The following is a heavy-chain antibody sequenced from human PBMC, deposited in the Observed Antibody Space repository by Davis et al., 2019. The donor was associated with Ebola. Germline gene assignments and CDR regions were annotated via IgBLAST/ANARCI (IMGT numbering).Heavy chain of an antibody. V-gene: IGHV1-69*13. CDR2: IIPIFGTA. CDR1: GGTFSSYA. J-gene: IGHJ4*02. CDR3: ARENCSGGSCYSVFDY. Sequence: SVKVSCKASGGTFSSYAISWVRQAPGQGLEWMGGIIPIFGTANYAQKFQGRVTITADESTSTAYMELSSLRSEDTAVYYCARENCSGGSCYSVFDYWGQGILVTVSS. D-gene: IGHD2-15*01.